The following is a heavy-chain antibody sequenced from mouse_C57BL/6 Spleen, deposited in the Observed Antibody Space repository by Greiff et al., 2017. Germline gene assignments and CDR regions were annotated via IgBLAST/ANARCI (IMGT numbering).Heavy chain of an antibody. J-gene: IGHJ4*01. Sequence: QVQLQQSGPGLVQPSQSLSITCTVSGFSLTSYGVHWVRQSPGKGLEWLGVIWRGGSTDYNAAFISRLSISKDNSKSQVFFKMNSLQADDTAIYYCASINWDEGYYYAMDYWGQGTSVTVSS. V-gene: IGHV2-2*01. CDR2: IWRGGST. D-gene: IGHD4-1*01. CDR1: GFSLTSYG. CDR3: ASINWDEGYYYAMDY.